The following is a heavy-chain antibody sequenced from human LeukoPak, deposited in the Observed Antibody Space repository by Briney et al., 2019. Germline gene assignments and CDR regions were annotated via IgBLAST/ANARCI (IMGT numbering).Heavy chain of an antibody. D-gene: IGHD3-9*01. CDR1: GVTFSNAW. CDR3: TTDLAGGYYDILTGYYSGPC. CDR2: IKSKTDGGTT. J-gene: IGHJ4*02. V-gene: IGHV3-15*01. Sequence: GGSLRLSCAACGVTFSNAWMSWVRQAPGKGLEWVGRIKSKTDGGTTDYAAPVKGRFTISRDDSKNTLSLQMKSLKTEDTAVYYCTTDLAGGYYDILTGYYSGPCWGQGTLVTVSS.